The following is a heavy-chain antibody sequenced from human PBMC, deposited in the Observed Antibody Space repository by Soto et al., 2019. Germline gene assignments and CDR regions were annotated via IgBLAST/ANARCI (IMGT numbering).Heavy chain of an antibody. V-gene: IGHV1-69*01. Sequence: QVQLVQSGAEVKKPGSSVKVSCKASGGTFSSYAISWVRQAPGQGLEWMGGLIPISATTNYAQQFQGRVTITADESTSTAYMEVSSLRSEDTAVYYCARSQGSSTSLEIYYYYYYGMDVWGQGTTGTVSS. CDR3: ARSQGSSTSLEIYYYYYYGMDV. CDR1: GGTFSSYA. D-gene: IGHD2-2*01. CDR2: LIPISATT. J-gene: IGHJ6*02.